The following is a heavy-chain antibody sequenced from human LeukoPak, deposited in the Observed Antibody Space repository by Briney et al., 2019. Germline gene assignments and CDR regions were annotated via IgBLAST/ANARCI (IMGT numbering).Heavy chain of an antibody. J-gene: IGHJ6*02. D-gene: IGHD3-3*01. CDR3: ARLTSGNGLDV. V-gene: IGHV3-66*04. CDR2: IYSGNRT. CDR1: GFTVSNNY. Sequence: GGSLRLSCAASGFTVSNNYMTWVRQAPGKGLEWVSVIYSGNRTKYADSVKGRFIISRDNSENTLLFQMNSLRAEDTAVYYCARLTSGNGLDVWGQGTTVTVS.